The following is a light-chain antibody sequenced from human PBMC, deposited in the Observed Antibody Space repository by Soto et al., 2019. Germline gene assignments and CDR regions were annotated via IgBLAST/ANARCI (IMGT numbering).Light chain of an antibody. V-gene: IGKV3-15*01. J-gene: IGKJ4*01. Sequence: IVMTQSPATLSVSPGDRVTLSCRASQSIRSNSAWYQQKPGQAPRLLIYGASTRATGIPGRFSGSGYETEFTLTISSLQSEDFAVYYCQQYNSWPLTFGGGTKVDI. CDR2: GAS. CDR1: QSIRSN. CDR3: QQYNSWPLT.